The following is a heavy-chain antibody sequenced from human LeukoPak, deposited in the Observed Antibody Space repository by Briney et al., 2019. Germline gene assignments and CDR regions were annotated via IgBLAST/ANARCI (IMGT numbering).Heavy chain of an antibody. Sequence: SETLSLTCTVSGGSISSGGYYWSWIRQPPGKGLEWIGYFYYSGSTYYNPSLKSRVTISVDTSKKQFSLKLSSVAAADTAVYYCARTNEYYFDYWGQGTLVTVSS. CDR1: GGSISSGGYY. J-gene: IGHJ4*02. CDR3: ARTNEYYFDY. CDR2: FYYSGST. V-gene: IGHV4-31*03.